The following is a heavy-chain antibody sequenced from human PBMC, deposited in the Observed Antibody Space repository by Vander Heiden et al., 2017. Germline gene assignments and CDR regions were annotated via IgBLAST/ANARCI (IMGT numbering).Heavy chain of an antibody. J-gene: IGHJ4*02. V-gene: IGHV3-23*01. CDR1: GFTSPRYA. D-gene: IGHD3-16*02. Sequence: EVQLLESGGGLVQPGGSLRFSCAASGFTSPRYAMSGVRGAPGKRVEGVAGSSGSGGRTYYADSVKGRFTISRDNSKNTLYLQMNSLRAEDTAVYYCAKGDDYVWGSYRSLDYWGQGTLVTGSS. CDR3: AKGDDYVWGSYRSLDY. CDR2: SSGSGGRT.